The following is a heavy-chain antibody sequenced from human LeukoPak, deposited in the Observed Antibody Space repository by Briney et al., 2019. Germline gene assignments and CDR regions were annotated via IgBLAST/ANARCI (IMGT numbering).Heavy chain of an antibody. CDR3: ARAEYSSSWSSYYFDY. CDR1: GFTFSSYG. CDR2: IWYDGSNK. D-gene: IGHD6-13*01. Sequence: GGSLRLSCAASGFTFSSYGMHWVRQAPGKGLEWVAVIWYDGSNKYYADSVKGRFTISRDNSKNTLYLQMNSLRAEDTAVYYCARAEYSSSWSSYYFDYWGQGTLVTVSS. J-gene: IGHJ4*02. V-gene: IGHV3-33*01.